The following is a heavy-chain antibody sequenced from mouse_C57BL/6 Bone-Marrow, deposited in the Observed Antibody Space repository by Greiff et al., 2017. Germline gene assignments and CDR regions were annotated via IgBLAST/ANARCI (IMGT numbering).Heavy chain of an antibody. V-gene: IGHV1-69*01. CDR1: GYTFTSYW. J-gene: IGHJ4*01. D-gene: IGHD2-4*01. Sequence: QVQLQQPGAELVMPGASVKLSCKASGYTFTSYWMHWVKQRPGQGLEWIGEIDPSDSYTNYNQKFKGKSTMTVDKSSSTAYMQLSSLTSEDSAVYDCARLGEIYYDYDGDYWGQGTSVTVSA. CDR2: IDPSDSYT. CDR3: ARLGEIYYDYDGDY.